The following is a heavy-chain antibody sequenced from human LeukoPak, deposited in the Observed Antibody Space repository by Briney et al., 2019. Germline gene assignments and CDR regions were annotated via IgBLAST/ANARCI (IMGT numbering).Heavy chain of an antibody. V-gene: IGHV3-9*01. J-gene: IGHJ1*01. CDR2: ISWNSGTI. CDR3: ARAYKDRSLAGKKEFFQH. D-gene: IGHD6-19*01. Sequence: LRLSCAASGFTFDNYAMNWVRQVPGKGLEWISLISWNSGTIGYADSVKGRFTISRDNANNFLYLQMNSLRAEDTALYYCARAYKDRSLAGKKEFFQHWGQSTLVTVSS. CDR1: GFTFDNYA.